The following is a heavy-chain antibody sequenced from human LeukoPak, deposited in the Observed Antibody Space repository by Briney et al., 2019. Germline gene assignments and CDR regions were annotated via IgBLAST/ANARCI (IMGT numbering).Heavy chain of an antibody. V-gene: IGHV4-59*01. J-gene: IGHJ4*02. CDR2: IYYSGST. Sequence: PSETLSLTCTVSGGSIRSYYWSWFRQSPEKGLEWIGYIYYSGSTNYNPSLKSRVTISVDTSKKQFSLKLNSVTAADTAVYYCASQGPGSPTMRWGQGTLVTVSP. CDR1: GGSIRSYY. CDR3: ASQGPGSPTMR. D-gene: IGHD5-24*01.